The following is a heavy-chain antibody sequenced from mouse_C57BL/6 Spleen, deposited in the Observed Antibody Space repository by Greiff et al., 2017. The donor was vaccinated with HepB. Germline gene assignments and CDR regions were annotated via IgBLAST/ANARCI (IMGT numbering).Heavy chain of an antibody. CDR1: GFTFSSYA. Sequence: EVQLVESGAGLVRPGGSLKLSCAASGFTFSSYAMSWVRQTPEKRLEWVAYISSGGDYIDYADTLKGRFTISRDNARNTQYLQMSSLKSEDTAMYYCTIIYYGYYYYYAMGYWGKGTSVTVSS. D-gene: IGHD2-3*01. CDR3: TIIYYGYYYYYAMGY. V-gene: IGHV5-9-1*02. J-gene: IGHJ4*01. CDR2: ISSGGDYI.